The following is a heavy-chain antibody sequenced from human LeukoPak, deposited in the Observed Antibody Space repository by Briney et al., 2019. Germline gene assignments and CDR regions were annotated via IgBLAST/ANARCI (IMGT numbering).Heavy chain of an antibody. V-gene: IGHV3-74*01. CDR3: AKALYRGDPRPDAFDI. J-gene: IGHJ3*02. CDR2: INSDGSST. Sequence: GGSLRLSCAASGFTFSSYWMHWVRQAPGKGLVWVSRINSDGSSTSYADSVKGRFTISRDNAKNTLYLQMNSLRAEDTAVYYCAKALYRGDPRPDAFDIWGQGTMVTVSS. D-gene: IGHD1-26*01. CDR1: GFTFSSYW.